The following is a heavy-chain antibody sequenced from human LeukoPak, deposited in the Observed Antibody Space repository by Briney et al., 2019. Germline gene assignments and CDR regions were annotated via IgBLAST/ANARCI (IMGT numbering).Heavy chain of an antibody. CDR2: ISYGGTNK. Sequence: GRSLRLSCAASGFTFSSYGMHWVRQAPGKGLEWVAVISYGGTNKYYADSVKGRFTISRDNSKNTLYVQMNSLRAEDTAVYYCAKDNGDYEAFDIWGQGTMVTVSS. V-gene: IGHV3-30*18. D-gene: IGHD4-17*01. J-gene: IGHJ3*02. CDR1: GFTFSSYG. CDR3: AKDNGDYEAFDI.